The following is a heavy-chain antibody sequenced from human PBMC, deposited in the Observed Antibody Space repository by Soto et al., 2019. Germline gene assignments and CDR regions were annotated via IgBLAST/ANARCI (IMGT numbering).Heavy chain of an antibody. V-gene: IGHV3-23*01. CDR1: GFTFSSYA. D-gene: IGHD2-8*01. J-gene: IGHJ4*02. Sequence: PGGSLRLSCAASGFTFSSYAMSWVRQAPGKGLEWVSAISGSGGSTYYADSVKGRFTISRDNSKNTLYLQMNSLRAEDTAVYYCANTGVQPVGRGFDYWGQGTLVTVSS. CDR3: ANTGVQPVGRGFDY. CDR2: ISGSGGST.